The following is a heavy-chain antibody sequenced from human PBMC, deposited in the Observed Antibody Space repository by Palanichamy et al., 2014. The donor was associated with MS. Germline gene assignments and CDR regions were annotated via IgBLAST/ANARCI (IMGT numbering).Heavy chain of an antibody. Sequence: QVHLVESGGGVVQPGRSLGLSCAASGFAFSSQAMHWVRQAPGKGLEWVAIIWYDGSNKYYADSVKGRFTISRDNSKNTLYLQMNSLRAEDTAMYYCARDIGSSWYNWFDYWGQGTLVTVSS. V-gene: IGHV3-33*08. CDR1: GFAFSSQA. J-gene: IGHJ4*02. CDR2: IWYDGSNK. CDR3: ARDIGSSWYNWFDY. D-gene: IGHD6-13*01.